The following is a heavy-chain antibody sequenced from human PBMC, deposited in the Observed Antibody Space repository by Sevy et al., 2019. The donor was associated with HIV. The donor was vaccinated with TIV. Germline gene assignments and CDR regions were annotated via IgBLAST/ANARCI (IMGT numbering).Heavy chain of an antibody. V-gene: IGHV3-15*01. CDR2: IKSKTDGGTT. CDR1: GFTFSNAW. D-gene: IGHD1-26*01. J-gene: IGHJ3*02. CDR3: TTASGSYFRAFDI. Sequence: GGSLRLSCAASGFTFSNAWMSWVRQAPGKGLEWVGRIKSKTDGGTTDYVAPGKGRFTISREDSKNTLYLQMNSLKTEDTAVYYCTTASGSYFRAFDIWGQGTMVTVSS.